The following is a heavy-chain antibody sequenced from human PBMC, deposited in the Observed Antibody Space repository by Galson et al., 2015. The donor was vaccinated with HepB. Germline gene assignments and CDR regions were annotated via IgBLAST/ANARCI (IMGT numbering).Heavy chain of an antibody. CDR1: GFTFSSYG. CDR2: ISYDGSNK. V-gene: IGHV3-30*18. D-gene: IGHD6-19*01. J-gene: IGHJ4*02. Sequence: SLRLSCAASGFTFSSYGMHWVRQAPGKGLEWVAVISYDGSNKYYADSVKGRFTISRDNSKNTLYLQMNSLRAEDTAVYYCAKDGLSIFDYWGQGTLVTVSS. CDR3: AKDGLSIFDY.